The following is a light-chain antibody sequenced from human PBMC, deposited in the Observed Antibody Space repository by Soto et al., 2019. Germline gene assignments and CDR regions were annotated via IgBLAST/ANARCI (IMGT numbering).Light chain of an antibody. Sequence: ETVMTQSPATLSVSPGERATLSCRASQSVNSNLAWYQQKLGQAPRVLIYGASTRATGIPDRFSGSGSGTEFILTISSLQSEDFAVYYCQQYNNWPQSITFGQGTRLEIK. CDR2: GAS. CDR1: QSVNSN. V-gene: IGKV3-15*01. CDR3: QQYNNWPQSIT. J-gene: IGKJ5*01.